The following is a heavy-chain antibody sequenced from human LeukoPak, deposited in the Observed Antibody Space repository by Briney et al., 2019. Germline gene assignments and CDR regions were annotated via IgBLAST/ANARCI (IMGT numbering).Heavy chain of an antibody. CDR2: INHSGSA. CDR1: GGSFSGYY. J-gene: IGHJ4*02. CDR3: AREGRQDYVYFDH. D-gene: IGHD4-17*01. Sequence: SETLSLTCAVYGGSFSGYYWSWIRQPPGKGLEWIGEINHSGSANYNPSLKSRVTMSVDTSKNQLSLKLSSVTAADTAMYYCAREGRQDYVYFDHWGQGSLVTVSS. V-gene: IGHV4-34*01.